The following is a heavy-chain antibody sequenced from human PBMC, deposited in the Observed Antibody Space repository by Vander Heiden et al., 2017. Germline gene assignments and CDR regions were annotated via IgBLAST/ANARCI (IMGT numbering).Heavy chain of an antibody. CDR1: ASPSRRYA. Sequence: QVHLVESAAGAAQPGRPPGPPRPPRASPSRRYAMHWVRQAPGKELEWVAVIWFDGTNKYYGDSVKGRFTISRDNSKNTVYLQMNSLRAEDTAVYYCARGTTGYYRGSYFDYWGQGTLVTASS. J-gene: IGHJ4*02. D-gene: IGHD3-9*01. CDR2: IWFDGTNK. CDR3: ARGTTGYYRGSYFDY. V-gene: IGHV3-33*01.